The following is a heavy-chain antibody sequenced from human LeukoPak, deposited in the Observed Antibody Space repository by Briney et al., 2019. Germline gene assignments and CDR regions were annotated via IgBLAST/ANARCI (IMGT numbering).Heavy chain of an antibody. CDR2: ISYSGST. D-gene: IGHD1-26*01. V-gene: IGHV4-59*08. CDR1: GGSVSSYY. Sequence: SETLSLTCTVSGGSVSSYYWSWIRQPPGKGLGWGGYISYSGSTKYNPSLKSLVTISVYTPKKPFSLRLCSVTAADTAVHYCARLVGPTMDAFDIWGQGTMVTVSS. J-gene: IGHJ3*02. CDR3: ARLVGPTMDAFDI.